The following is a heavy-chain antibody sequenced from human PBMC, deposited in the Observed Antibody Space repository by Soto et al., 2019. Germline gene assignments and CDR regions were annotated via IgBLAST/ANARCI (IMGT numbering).Heavy chain of an antibody. J-gene: IGHJ4*02. V-gene: IGHV1-69*01. CDR1: GGGSFSSFS. CDR3: ARGWGHSDSSGYYMYFDV. Sequence: QVQLVQSGAEVRKPGSSVKVSCKASGGGSFSSFSITWVRQAPRQGLEWMGGTIPNFGTANYAQKFQDRVTLTADEKTRTAYMELSSLRSEDTAIYCCARGWGHSDSSGYYMYFDVWGQRTPITVSS. D-gene: IGHD3-22*01. CDR2: TIPNFGTA.